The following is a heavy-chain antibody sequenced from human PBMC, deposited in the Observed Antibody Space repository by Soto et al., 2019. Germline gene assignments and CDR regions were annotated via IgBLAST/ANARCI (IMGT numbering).Heavy chain of an antibody. CDR1: GYSFTSYW. CDR3: ARQRYYYDSSGYYPTTQHYGMDV. Sequence: GESLKISCKGSGYSFTSYWIGWVRQMPGKGLEWMGIIYPGDSDTRYSPSFRGKVTISADKSISTAYLQWSSLKASDTAMYYCARQRYYYDSSGYYPTTQHYGMDVWGQGTTVTVS. D-gene: IGHD3-22*01. CDR2: IYPGDSDT. J-gene: IGHJ6*02. V-gene: IGHV5-51*01.